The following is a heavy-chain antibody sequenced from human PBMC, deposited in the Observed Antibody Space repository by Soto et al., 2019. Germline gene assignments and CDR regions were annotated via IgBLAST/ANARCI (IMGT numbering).Heavy chain of an antibody. J-gene: IGHJ4*02. CDR3: ASATELELLFDY. V-gene: IGHV4-34*01. D-gene: IGHD1-7*01. Sequence: SETLSLTCAVYGGSFSGYYWSWIRQPPGKGLEWIGEINHSGSTNYNPSLKSRVTISVDTSKNQFSLKLSSVTAADTAVYYCASATELELLFDYWGQGTLVTVSS. CDR2: INHSGST. CDR1: GGSFSGYY.